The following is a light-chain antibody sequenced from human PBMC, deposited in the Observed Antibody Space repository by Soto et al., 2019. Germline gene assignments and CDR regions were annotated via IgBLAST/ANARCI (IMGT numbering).Light chain of an antibody. CDR2: AAS. Sequence: EIVLTQSPGTLSLSPGERATLSCRASQSVSSNYLTWYQQKPGQAPRLLIYAASNRATGIPDRFSGSGSGTDFTLTISRLEPEDFEVYYCQQYRSSLFTFGPGTKVDIK. CDR3: QQYRSSLFT. CDR1: QSVSSNY. V-gene: IGKV3-20*01. J-gene: IGKJ3*01.